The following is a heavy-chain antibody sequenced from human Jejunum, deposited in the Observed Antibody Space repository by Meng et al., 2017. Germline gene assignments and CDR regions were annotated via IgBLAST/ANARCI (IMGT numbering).Heavy chain of an antibody. CDR1: GVTFSSYW. D-gene: IGHD2-8*01. CDR3: TRGLAGTNGKFDY. Sequence: VRLVESGGGLFWPGGSLRLSCEVSGVTFSSYWMHWVRQAPGKGLVWVSRINGDGSSTSYADSVKGRFTISRDSAKNTLYLQMNSLRAEDTAMYYCTRGLAGTNGKFDYWGQGTLVTVSS. J-gene: IGHJ4*02. V-gene: IGHV3-74*01. CDR2: INGDGSST.